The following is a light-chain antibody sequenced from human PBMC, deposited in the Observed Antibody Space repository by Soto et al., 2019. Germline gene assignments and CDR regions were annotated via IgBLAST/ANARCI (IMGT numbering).Light chain of an antibody. J-gene: IGKJ1*01. Sequence: EIVLTQFPGTLSLSPGERATLSCTASQSVSRNYLAWYQQNPGQAPRLLIYGASTRATGIPGRFSGSASGTDFTLTISRLEPEDFGVYYCQQYGSSPRTFGQGTKVDIK. CDR3: QQYGSSPRT. CDR2: GAS. V-gene: IGKV3-20*01. CDR1: QSVSRNY.